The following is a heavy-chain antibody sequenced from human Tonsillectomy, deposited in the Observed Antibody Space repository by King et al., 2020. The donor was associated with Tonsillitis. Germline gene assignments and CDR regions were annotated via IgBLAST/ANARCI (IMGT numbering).Heavy chain of an antibody. Sequence: VQLVEAGAEVKKPGASVKVSCKASGYTFTNYDINWVRQGAGQGLEWVGWMEPSSGDADSSQKFQGRVAMTRNTSISTAYMELRSLRSEDTAVYYCARGVDFWGQGTLVTVSS. V-gene: IGHV1-8*02. CDR3: ARGVDF. J-gene: IGHJ4*02. CDR1: GYTFTNYD. CDR2: MEPSSGDA.